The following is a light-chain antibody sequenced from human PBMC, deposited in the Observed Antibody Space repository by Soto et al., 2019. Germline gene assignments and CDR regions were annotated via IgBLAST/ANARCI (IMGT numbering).Light chain of an antibody. J-gene: IGKJ5*01. Sequence: IPLTPSPSSLSASLGDRVTITCRASQGISSYLAWYQQKPGKAPKLLIYAASTLQSGVPSRFSGSGSGTDFTLTISSLQPEDFATYYCQQLNSYPSFGQGTRLEIK. CDR1: QGISSY. CDR2: AAS. CDR3: QQLNSYPS. V-gene: IGKV1-9*01.